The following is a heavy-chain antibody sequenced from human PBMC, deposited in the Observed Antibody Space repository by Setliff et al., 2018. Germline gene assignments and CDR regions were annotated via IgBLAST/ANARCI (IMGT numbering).Heavy chain of an antibody. D-gene: IGHD4-17*01. J-gene: IGHJ4*02. CDR2: ISPYNSNT. CDR1: GYTFATYG. V-gene: IGHV1-18*01. Sequence: GASVKVSCKASGYTFATYGISWVRQAPGQGLEWMGWISPYNSNTNYAQNFQGRVTMTTDTSTSTAYMELRSLRSDDTAMYYCARDLSTTVMTRSWYYFDYWGQGTLVT. CDR3: ARDLSTTVMTRSWYYFDY.